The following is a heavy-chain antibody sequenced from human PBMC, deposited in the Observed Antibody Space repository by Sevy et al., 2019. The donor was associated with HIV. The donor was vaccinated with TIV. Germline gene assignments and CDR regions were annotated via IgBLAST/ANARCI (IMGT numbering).Heavy chain of an antibody. D-gene: IGHD3-10*01. J-gene: IGHJ5*02. Sequence: SETLSLTCAVYGGSFSGYYWSWIRQPPGKGLEWIGEINHSGSTNYNPSLKSRVTISVDTSKNQFSLKLSSVTAADTAVYYCARRSSITMVWGGLDPWGQGTLVTVSS. V-gene: IGHV4-34*01. CDR2: INHSGST. CDR1: GGSFSGYY. CDR3: ARRSSITMVWGGLDP.